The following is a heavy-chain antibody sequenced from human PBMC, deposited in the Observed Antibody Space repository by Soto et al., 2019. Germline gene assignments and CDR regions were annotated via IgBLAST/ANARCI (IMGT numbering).Heavy chain of an antibody. Sequence: QVQLQQWGAGLLKPSETLSLTCAVYGGSFTGYYWSWIRQPPGKGLELIGEINHSGSTNYNPSLKSRVTISVDTSKNQFSLKLSSVTAAATAVYYCASAAPRYCSGDSFYSGRDYWGQRTLVTVSS. CDR2: INHSGST. D-gene: IGHD2-15*01. CDR3: ASAAPRYCSGDSFYSGRDY. J-gene: IGHJ4*02. V-gene: IGHV4-34*01. CDR1: GGSFTGYY.